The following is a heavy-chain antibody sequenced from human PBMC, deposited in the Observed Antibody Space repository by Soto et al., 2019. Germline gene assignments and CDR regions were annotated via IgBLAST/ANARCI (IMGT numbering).Heavy chain of an antibody. D-gene: IGHD3-22*01. CDR1: GGSISSGDYY. J-gene: IGHJ4*02. Sequence: PSETLSLTCTVSGGSISSGDYYWSWIRQPPGKGLEWIGYIYYSGSTHYNPSLKSRVTISVDTSKNQFSLKLSSVTAADTAVYYCARPHYYDSSGYYYFDYWGQGTLVTVSS. CDR2: IYYSGST. CDR3: ARPHYYDSSGYYYFDY. V-gene: IGHV4-30-4*01.